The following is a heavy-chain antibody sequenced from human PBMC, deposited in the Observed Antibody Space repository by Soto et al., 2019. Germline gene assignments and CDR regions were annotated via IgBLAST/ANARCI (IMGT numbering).Heavy chain of an antibody. V-gene: IGHV4-59*01. J-gene: IGHJ5*02. CDR1: GVSISSYY. CDR2: IYYSGST. D-gene: IGHD6-13*01. Sequence: PSETLSLTCTVSGVSISSYYWSWIRQPPGKGLEWIGYIYYSGSTNYNPSLKSRVTISVDTSKNQFSLKLSSVTAADTAVYYCARDTLPAAGRGGWFDPWGRGTLVTVS. CDR3: ARDTLPAAGRGGWFDP.